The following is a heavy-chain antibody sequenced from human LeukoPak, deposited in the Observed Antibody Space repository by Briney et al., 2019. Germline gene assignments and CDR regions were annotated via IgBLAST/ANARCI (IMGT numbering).Heavy chain of an antibody. Sequence: PGRSLRLSCAASGFTFSSYGMHWVRQAPGKGLEGVAVIWYDGSNKYYADSVKGRFTISRDNSKNTLYLQMNSLRAEDTAVYYCARDGRNYYDSSGYPDYWGQGTLVTVSS. V-gene: IGHV3-33*01. CDR3: ARDGRNYYDSSGYPDY. J-gene: IGHJ4*02. D-gene: IGHD3-22*01. CDR2: IWYDGSNK. CDR1: GFTFSSYG.